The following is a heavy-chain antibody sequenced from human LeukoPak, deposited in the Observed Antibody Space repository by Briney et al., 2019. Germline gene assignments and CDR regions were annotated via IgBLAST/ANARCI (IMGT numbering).Heavy chain of an antibody. J-gene: IGHJ4*02. V-gene: IGHV3-23*01. CDR1: GFTFRSYA. CDR3: ATPRGTVATGAAY. Sequence: GGSLRLSCVASGFTFRSYAMSWVRQAPGKGLEWVSAISGSGTNTYYADAVKGRFTISRDNSKNTLYLQMNNLRAEDTAVYYCATPRGTVATGAAYWGQGTLVTVSS. CDR2: ISGSGTNT. D-gene: IGHD4-23*01.